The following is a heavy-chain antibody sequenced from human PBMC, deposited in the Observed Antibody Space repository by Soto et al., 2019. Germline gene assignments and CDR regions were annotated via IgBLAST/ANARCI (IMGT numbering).Heavy chain of an antibody. D-gene: IGHD4-17*01. CDR2: ISYDGSNK. J-gene: IGHJ6*03. CDR3: AKLSVGIYGDPYYYYYYYMDV. Sequence: GGSLRLSCAASGFTFSSYGMHWVRQDPGKGLEWVAVISYDGSNKYYADSVKGRFTISRDNSKNTLYLQMNSLRAEDTAVYYCAKLSVGIYGDPYYYYYYYMDVWGKGTTVTVSS. V-gene: IGHV3-30*18. CDR1: GFTFSSYG.